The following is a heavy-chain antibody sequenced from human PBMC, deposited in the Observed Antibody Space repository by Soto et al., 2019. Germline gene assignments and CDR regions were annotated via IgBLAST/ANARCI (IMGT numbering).Heavy chain of an antibody. V-gene: IGHV1-69*01. Sequence: QVQLVQSGAEVKKPGSSVKVSCGASGGTFSSYPINWVRQAPGQGLEWMGGIIPFFGTSNYAQKFQGRVTITANESTSTAYMELRSLRSEDTAVYYCARVGHITNYGMAVWRRGTTVTVSS. CDR2: IIPFFGTS. J-gene: IGHJ6*02. CDR3: ARVGHITNYGMAV. D-gene: IGHD1-26*01. CDR1: GGTFSSYP.